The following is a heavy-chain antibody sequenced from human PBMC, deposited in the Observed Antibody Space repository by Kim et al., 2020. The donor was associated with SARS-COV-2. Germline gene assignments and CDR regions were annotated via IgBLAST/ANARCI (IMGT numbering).Heavy chain of an antibody. Sequence: GGSLRLSCAASGFTFDDYAMHWVRQAPGKGLEWVSGISWNSGSIGYADSVKGRFTISRDNAKNSLYLQMNSLRAEDTALYYCAKAQRGVFDYWGQGTLVTVSS. CDR2: ISWNSGSI. J-gene: IGHJ4*02. CDR3: AKAQRGVFDY. CDR1: GFTFDDYA. D-gene: IGHD6-25*01. V-gene: IGHV3-9*01.